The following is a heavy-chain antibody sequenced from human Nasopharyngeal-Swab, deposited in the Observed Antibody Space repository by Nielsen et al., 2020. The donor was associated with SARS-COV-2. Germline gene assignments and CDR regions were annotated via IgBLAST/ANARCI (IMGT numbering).Heavy chain of an antibody. V-gene: IGHV3-30*18. D-gene: IGHD2-8*01. CDR3: AKDHQLIRNYYYYMDV. J-gene: IGHJ6*03. CDR2: ISYDGIKK. Sequence: VRQAPGKGLEWMAVISYDGIKKYYADYVKGRFTLSRDNSKNTLYLQMNSLRTEDTAVYYCAKDHQLIRNYYYYMDVWGKGTTVTVSS.